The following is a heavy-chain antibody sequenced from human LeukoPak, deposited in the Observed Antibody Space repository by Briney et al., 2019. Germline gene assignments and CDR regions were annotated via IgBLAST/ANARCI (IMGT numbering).Heavy chain of an antibody. CDR2: IYTSGST. CDR1: GGSISSYY. Sequence: SETLSLTCSVSGGSISSYYWSWIRQPAGKGLEWIGRIYTSGSTNYNPSLKSRVTMSVDTSKNQFSLKLSSVTAADTAVYYCARSGSRGEYCSSTSCPKFDPWGQGTLVTVSS. J-gene: IGHJ5*02. V-gene: IGHV4-4*07. CDR3: ARSGSRGEYCSSTSCPKFDP. D-gene: IGHD2-2*01.